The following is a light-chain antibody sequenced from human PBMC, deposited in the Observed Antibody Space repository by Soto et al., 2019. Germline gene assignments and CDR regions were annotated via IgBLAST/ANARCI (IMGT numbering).Light chain of an antibody. V-gene: IGKV3-20*01. CDR3: QQYGSSSWT. Sequence: EIVLTQSPGTLSLSPGERATLSCRASQSVSTTYLAWYQQQPGQAPRLLIYGTSTRATGIPDRFSGSGSGTDFTLTISRLEPEDFAAYYCQQYGSSSWTFGQGTKVEIK. CDR2: GTS. CDR1: QSVSTTY. J-gene: IGKJ1*01.